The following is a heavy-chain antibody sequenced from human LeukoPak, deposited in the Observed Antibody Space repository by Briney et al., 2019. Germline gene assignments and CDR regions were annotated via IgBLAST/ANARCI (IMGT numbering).Heavy chain of an antibody. D-gene: IGHD3-9*01. CDR2: ISYDGSNK. CDR1: GFTFSSYA. CDR3: ARGFQYDIFTGYYDY. Sequence: PGGSLRLCCAASGFTFSSYAMHWGRQAPGKVLEGVAVISYDGSNKYYADSVKGRFTISRNNSKNTLSLQMNSLRTEDTAVYYCARGFQYDIFTGYYDYWGQGTLVTVSS. J-gene: IGHJ4*02. V-gene: IGHV3-30*04.